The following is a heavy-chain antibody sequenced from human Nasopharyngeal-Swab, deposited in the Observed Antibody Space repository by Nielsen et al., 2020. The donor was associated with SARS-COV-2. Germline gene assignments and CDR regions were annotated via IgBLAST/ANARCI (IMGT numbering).Heavy chain of an antibody. D-gene: IGHD5-18*01. CDR1: GFTFSDYY. J-gene: IGHJ3*02. CDR3: ARVGHVDTSMSGAFDI. V-gene: IGHV3-11*01. Sequence: GESLKISCAASGFTFSDYYINWIRQAPGKGLEWLSFIGSGGEPIHYADSVRGRFTISRDNARNSLYLQIHSLRAEDTALYHCARVGHVDTSMSGAFDIWGQGTMVTVSS. CDR2: IGSGGEPI.